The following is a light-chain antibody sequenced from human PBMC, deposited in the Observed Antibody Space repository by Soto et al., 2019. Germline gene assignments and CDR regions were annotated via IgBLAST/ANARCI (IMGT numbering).Light chain of an antibody. J-gene: IGKJ5*01. CDR3: QHYDNFPRAIT. CDR2: DAS. Sequence: DIQMTQSPSSLSASVGDRVTISCQASQDNSSYLNWYQQKPGKAPKLLIYDASNLETGVPSRFSGSGSGTDFTFTISSLQPEDIATYYCQHYDNFPRAITFGQGTRLELK. V-gene: IGKV1-33*01. CDR1: QDNSSY.